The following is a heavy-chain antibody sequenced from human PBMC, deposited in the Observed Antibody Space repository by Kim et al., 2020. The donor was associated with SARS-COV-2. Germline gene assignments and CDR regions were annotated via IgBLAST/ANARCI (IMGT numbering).Heavy chain of an antibody. D-gene: IGHD6-6*01. CDR2: IYSGGRA. CDR1: GGSIGSGGYY. J-gene: IGHJ3*02. V-gene: IGHV4-31*02. CDR3: ARGHDSYSSSSRDAFDI. Sequence: SETLSLTCSVSGGSIGSGGYYWSWIRQHPGKGLEWIGYIYSGGRAYYSPSLKNRVTISLDKSKNQFSLKVSSLTAADTAVYYCARGHDSYSSSSRDAFDIWGQGTLVTVSS.